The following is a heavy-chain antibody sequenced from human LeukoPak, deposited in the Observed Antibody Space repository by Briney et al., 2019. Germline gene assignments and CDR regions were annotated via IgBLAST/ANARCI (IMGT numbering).Heavy chain of an antibody. CDR1: GGTFSSYA. Sequence: SVKVSCKASGGTFSSYAISWVRQAPGQGLEWMGGIIPIFGTANYAQKFQGRVTITTDESTSTAYMELSSLRYEDTAVYYCARSKIVVVTYLDAFDIWGQGTMVTVSS. J-gene: IGHJ3*02. CDR3: ARSKIVVVTYLDAFDI. CDR2: IIPIFGTA. D-gene: IGHD3-22*01. V-gene: IGHV1-69*05.